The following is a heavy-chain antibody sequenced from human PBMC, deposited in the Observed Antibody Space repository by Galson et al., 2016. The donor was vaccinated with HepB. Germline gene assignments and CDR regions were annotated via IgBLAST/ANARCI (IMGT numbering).Heavy chain of an antibody. CDR3: VRGWSVRSNFFDF. V-gene: IGHV6-1*01. CDR2: TYHRAKWYS. D-gene: IGHD6-19*01. J-gene: IGHJ4*02. Sequence: CAISGDSVSSNGPSWNWIRQSPSRGLEWLGRTYHRAKWYSEYADSLQSRLTINPDTSRDHFSLQLKSVTPEDTAVYFCVRGWSVRSNFFDFWGQGTQVTVSS. CDR1: GDSVSSNGPS.